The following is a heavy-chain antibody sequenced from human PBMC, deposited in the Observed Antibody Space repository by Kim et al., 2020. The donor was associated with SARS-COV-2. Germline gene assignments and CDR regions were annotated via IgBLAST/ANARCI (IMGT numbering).Heavy chain of an antibody. CDR2: ISGSGGST. J-gene: IGHJ4*02. Sequence: GGSLRLSCAASGFTFSSYAMSWVRQAPGKGLEWVSAISGSGGSTYYADSVKGRFTISRDNSKNTLYLQMNSLRAEDTAVYYCAKGQTYYYGSGSYGTDDYWGQGTLVTVSS. CDR3: AKGQTYYYGSGSYGTDDY. V-gene: IGHV3-23*01. CDR1: GFTFSSYA. D-gene: IGHD3-10*01.